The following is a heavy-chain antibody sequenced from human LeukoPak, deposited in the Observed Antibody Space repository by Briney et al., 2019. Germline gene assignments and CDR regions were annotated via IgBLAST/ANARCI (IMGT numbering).Heavy chain of an antibody. CDR2: IYYSGST. Sequence: NPSETLSLTCTVSGGSISSYYWSWIRQPPGKGLEWIGYIYYSGSTNYNPSLKSRVTISVDTSKNQFSLKLSSVTAADTAVYYCARGDGEYYYDTWGQGTLVTVSS. D-gene: IGHD3-22*01. CDR3: ARGDGEYYYDT. V-gene: IGHV4-59*08. CDR1: GGSISSYY. J-gene: IGHJ5*02.